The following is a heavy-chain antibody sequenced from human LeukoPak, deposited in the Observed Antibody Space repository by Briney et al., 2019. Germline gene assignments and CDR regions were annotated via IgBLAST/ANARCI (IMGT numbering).Heavy chain of an antibody. Sequence: GESLKISCKVSGYSLTNYWIGWARQMPGKGLEWMGIINPGDSDTRYSPSFQGQVTISVDKSITTAYLQWSSLEVSDTAMYYCATTGYSSHWEYYWGQGTLVTVSS. V-gene: IGHV5-51*01. CDR3: ATTGYSSHWEYY. J-gene: IGHJ4*02. CDR2: INPGDSDT. CDR1: GYSLTNYW. D-gene: IGHD6-13*01.